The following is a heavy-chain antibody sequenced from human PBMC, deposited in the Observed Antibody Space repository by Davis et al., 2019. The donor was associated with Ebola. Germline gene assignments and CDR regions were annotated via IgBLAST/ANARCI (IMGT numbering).Heavy chain of an antibody. V-gene: IGHV3-23*01. J-gene: IGHJ4*02. CDR3: ARRAVGTIYYFDS. CDR2: VSDSGGTT. D-gene: IGHD1-26*01. Sequence: GESLKISCAASGLTFTNSAMSWVRQAPGKGLEWVSGVSDSGGTTYYAASVKGRFTISRDNSKNTLYLQMNSLRAEDTALYYCARRAVGTIYYFDSWGQGTLVTVSS. CDR1: GLTFTNSA.